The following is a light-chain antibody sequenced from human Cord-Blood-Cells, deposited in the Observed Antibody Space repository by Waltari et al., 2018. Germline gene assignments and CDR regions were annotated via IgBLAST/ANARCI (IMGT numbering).Light chain of an antibody. V-gene: IGLV2-11*01. CDR1: SSDVGGYNY. J-gene: IGLJ1*01. Sequence: QSALTQPRPVSGSPGQSVTISCTGTSSDVGGYNYVSWYQQHPGKAPKLMIYDVSKRPSGVPDRFSGSKSGNAASLTISGLQAEDEADYYCCSYAGSYTYVFGTVTKVTVL. CDR2: DVS. CDR3: CSYAGSYTYV.